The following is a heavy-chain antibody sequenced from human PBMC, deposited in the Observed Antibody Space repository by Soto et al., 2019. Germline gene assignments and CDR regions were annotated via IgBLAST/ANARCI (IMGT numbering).Heavy chain of an antibody. V-gene: IGHV4-31*03. J-gene: IGHJ4*02. Sequence: QVQLQESGPGLVKPSQTLSLTCTVSGDSINSAGYYWSWLRQHPGQGLEWIGNIYYSGNTNYNPSLKSRVTISIDTSKNHFSLNLSSVTAADTAVYYCARVQTIFGIITVFDYWGQGTLVTVSS. D-gene: IGHD3-3*01. CDR1: GDSINSAGYY. CDR3: ARVQTIFGIITVFDY. CDR2: IYYSGNT.